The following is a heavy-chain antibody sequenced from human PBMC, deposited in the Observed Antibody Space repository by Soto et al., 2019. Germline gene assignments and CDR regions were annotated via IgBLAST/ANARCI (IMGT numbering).Heavy chain of an antibody. Sequence: SETLSLTCTVSSGSISSSSYYWGWIRQPPGKGLEWIGSIYYSGSTYYNPSLKSRVTISVDTSKNQFSLKLSSVTAADTAVYYCARHRIHGSGSYYRYNWFDPWGQGTLVTVSS. CDR2: IYYSGST. CDR3: ARHRIHGSGSYYRYNWFDP. V-gene: IGHV4-39*01. J-gene: IGHJ5*02. CDR1: SGSISSSSYY. D-gene: IGHD3-10*01.